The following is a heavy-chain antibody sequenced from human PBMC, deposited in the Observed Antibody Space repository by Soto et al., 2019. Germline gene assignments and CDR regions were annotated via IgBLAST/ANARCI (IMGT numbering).Heavy chain of an antibody. CDR1: GGSISSYY. D-gene: IGHD6-19*01. J-gene: IGHJ5*02. CDR3: ARGWGEAVAGTGWFDP. V-gene: IGHV4-59*01. Sequence: SETLSLTCTVSGGSISSYYWSWTRQPPGKGLEWIGYIYYSGSTNYNPSLKSRVTISVDTSKNQFSLKLSSVTAADTAVYYCARGWGEAVAGTGWFDPWGQGTLVTVSS. CDR2: IYYSGST.